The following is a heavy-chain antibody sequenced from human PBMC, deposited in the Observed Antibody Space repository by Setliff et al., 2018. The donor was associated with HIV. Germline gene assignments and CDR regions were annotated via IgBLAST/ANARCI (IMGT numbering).Heavy chain of an antibody. CDR1: GGSISSSSYY. Sequence: PSETLSLTCTVSGGSISSSSYYWGWIRQPPGKGLEWIGSIYYSGSTYYNPSLKSRVTISVDTSKNQFSLKLSSVTAADTAVYYCARDLLYYDSWSGHYTGYFDLWGRGTLVTVSS. V-gene: IGHV4-39*01. CDR3: ARDLLYYDSWSGHYTGYFDL. CDR2: IYYSGST. J-gene: IGHJ2*01. D-gene: IGHD3-3*01.